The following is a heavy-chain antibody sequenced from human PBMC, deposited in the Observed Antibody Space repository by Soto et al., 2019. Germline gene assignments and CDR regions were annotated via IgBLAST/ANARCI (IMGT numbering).Heavy chain of an antibody. CDR3: ARSITVFGVVTVSGGFDV. D-gene: IGHD3-3*01. CDR2: IDWNDDK. CDR1: GFSLNTSGMS. Sequence: SGPTLVNPTQTLTLTCTFSGFSLNTSGMSVSWIRQSPGRALEWVALIDWNDDKSYSASLKTRLTISKDTSKNQVVLRMTNMDPVDTATYYCARSITVFGVVTVSGGFDVWGQGTMVTVSS. V-gene: IGHV2-70*01. J-gene: IGHJ3*01.